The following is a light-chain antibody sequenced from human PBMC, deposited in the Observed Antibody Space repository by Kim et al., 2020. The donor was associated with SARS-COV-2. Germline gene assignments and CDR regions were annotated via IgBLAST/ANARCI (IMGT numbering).Light chain of an antibody. CDR1: QSVSSSY. Sequence: EIVLTQFPDTLSLSPGERATLSCRASQSVSSSYLAWYQQKPGQAPRLLIYGASSRATGIPDRFSGSGSGTDFTLTISRLEPEEFAVYYCQQYGNSPRTFGQGTKVDIK. J-gene: IGKJ1*01. CDR3: QQYGNSPRT. V-gene: IGKV3-20*01. CDR2: GAS.